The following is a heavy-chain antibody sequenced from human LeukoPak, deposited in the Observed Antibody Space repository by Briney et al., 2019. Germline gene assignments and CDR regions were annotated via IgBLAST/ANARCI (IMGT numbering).Heavy chain of an antibody. V-gene: IGHV3-30*04. CDR3: AMTPYDFWSGYLGGGRWFDP. D-gene: IGHD3-3*01. CDR1: GFTFSSYA. CDR2: ISYDGSNK. Sequence: GGSLRLSCAASGFTFSSYAMHWVRQAPGKGLEWVAVISYDGSNKYYADSVKGRFTISRDNSKNTLYLQMNSLRAEDTAVYYCAMTPYDFWSGYLGGGRWFDPWGQGTLVTVSS. J-gene: IGHJ5*02.